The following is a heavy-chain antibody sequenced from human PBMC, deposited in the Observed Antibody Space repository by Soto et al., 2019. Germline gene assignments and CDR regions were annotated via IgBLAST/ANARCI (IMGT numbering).Heavy chain of an antibody. CDR1: GGSISSGGYY. Sequence: QVQLQESGPGLVKPSQTLSLTCTVSGGSISSGGYYWSWIRQHPGKGLEWIGYIYYSGSTYYNPSLKGRVTISVDTSKNQFSLKLSSVTAADTAVYYCARDCSGGSCPGHDAFDIWGQGTMVTVSS. J-gene: IGHJ3*02. V-gene: IGHV4-31*03. D-gene: IGHD2-15*01. CDR2: IYYSGST. CDR3: ARDCSGGSCPGHDAFDI.